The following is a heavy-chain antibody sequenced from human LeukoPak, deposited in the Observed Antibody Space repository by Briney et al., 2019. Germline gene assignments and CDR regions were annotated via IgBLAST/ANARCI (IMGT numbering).Heavy chain of an antibody. J-gene: IGHJ5*02. Sequence: SETLSLTCTVSGGSISSSSYYWGWIRQPPGKGLEWIGSIYYSGSTYYNPSLKSRVTISVDTSKNQFSLKLSSVTAADTAVYYCVGGSEFGFDPWGQGTLVTVSS. CDR3: VGGSEFGFDP. V-gene: IGHV4-39*07. CDR1: GGSISSSSYY. CDR2: IYYSGST. D-gene: IGHD2-15*01.